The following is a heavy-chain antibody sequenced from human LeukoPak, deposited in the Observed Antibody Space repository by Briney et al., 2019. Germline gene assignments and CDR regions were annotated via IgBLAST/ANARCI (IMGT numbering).Heavy chain of an antibody. J-gene: IGHJ4*02. CDR3: ANSAGGYGDYSYHLR. CDR1: GYTFTGYY. CDR2: INPNSGGT. Sequence: RASVKVSCKASGYTFTGYYMHWVRQAPGQGLEWMGWINPNSGGTNYAQKFQGRVTMTRDTSISTAYMELSRLRSDDTAVYYCANSAGGYGDYSYHLRWGQGTLVTVSS. V-gene: IGHV1-2*02. D-gene: IGHD4-17*01.